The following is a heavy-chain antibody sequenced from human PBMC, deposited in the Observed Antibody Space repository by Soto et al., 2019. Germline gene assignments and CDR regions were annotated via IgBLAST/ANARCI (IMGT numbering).Heavy chain of an antibody. CDR1: GYTFNTYF. Sequence: HVQLVQSGGELKKPGASVKVSCNTSGYTFNTYFMTWVRQAPGQGLEWMGWISPHNGNTNYAEKFQGRVTMTADTITKTAYMELRNLRIDDTAVYYCARDTGNSFDYWGQGTPVTVSS. V-gene: IGHV1-18*01. J-gene: IGHJ4*02. CDR2: ISPHNGNT. CDR3: ARDTGNSFDY.